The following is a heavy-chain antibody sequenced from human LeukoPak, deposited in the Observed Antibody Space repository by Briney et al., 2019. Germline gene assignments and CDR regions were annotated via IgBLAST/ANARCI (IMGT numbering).Heavy chain of an antibody. CDR3: ANYDSSSYFYSFFDY. V-gene: IGHV3-23*01. D-gene: IGHD3-22*01. CDR2: ISGSGDST. J-gene: IGHJ4*02. CDR1: GFTFSSYA. Sequence: GGSLRLSCAASGFTFSSYAMSWVRQAPGKGLEWVTGISGSGDSTYYADSVKGRFTVSRDNSKNTLYLQMNSLRAEDTAVYYCANYDSSSYFYSFFDYWGQGTLVTVSS.